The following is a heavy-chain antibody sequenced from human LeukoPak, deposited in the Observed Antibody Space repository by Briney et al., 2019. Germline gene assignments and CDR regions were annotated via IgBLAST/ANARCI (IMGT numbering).Heavy chain of an antibody. J-gene: IGHJ4*02. Sequence: GGSLRLSCAASGFIVSESYMAWVRQAPGKRLEWVSVIYKDDSPHYADSAKGRFTISRDSSKNALYLQMNSLRAEDTAVYYCATRYFYIGSRYYYGYFFDYWGQGTLVTVSS. D-gene: IGHD3-22*01. V-gene: IGHV3-53*01. CDR3: ATRYFYIGSRYYYGYFFDY. CDR2: IYKDDSP. CDR1: GFIVSESY.